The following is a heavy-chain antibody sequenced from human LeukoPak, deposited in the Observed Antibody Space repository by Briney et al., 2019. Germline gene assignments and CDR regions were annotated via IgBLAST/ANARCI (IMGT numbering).Heavy chain of an antibody. V-gene: IGHV4-34*01. Sequence: PSETLSLTCAVYGGSFSGYNWSWIRQPPGKGLEWIGEINHSGSTNYNPSLKSRVTISVDTSKNQFSLKLSSVTAADTAVYYCARGQWLVDYWGQGTLVTVSS. CDR2: INHSGST. D-gene: IGHD6-19*01. CDR1: GGSFSGYN. J-gene: IGHJ4*02. CDR3: ARGQWLVDY.